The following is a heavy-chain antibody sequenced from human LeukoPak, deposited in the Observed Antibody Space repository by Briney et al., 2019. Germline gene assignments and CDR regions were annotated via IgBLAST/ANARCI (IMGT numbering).Heavy chain of an antibody. D-gene: IGHD2-21*02. Sequence: PGGSLRLSCAASGFTFSSYAMHWVRQAPGKGLEWVAVISYDGSNKYYADSVKGRFTISRDNSKNTLYLQMNSLRAEDTAVYYCAKDEGYCGGDCYPNLNWFDPWGQGTLVTVSS. CDR1: GFTFSSYA. J-gene: IGHJ5*02. V-gene: IGHV3-30*04. CDR2: ISYDGSNK. CDR3: AKDEGYCGGDCYPNLNWFDP.